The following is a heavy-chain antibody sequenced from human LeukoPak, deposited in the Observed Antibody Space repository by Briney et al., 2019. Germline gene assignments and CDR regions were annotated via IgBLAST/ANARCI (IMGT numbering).Heavy chain of an antibody. CDR3: ARIYCSSTSCYYFDY. CDR2: INPNRGGT. V-gene: IGHV1-2*02. D-gene: IGHD2-2*01. CDR1: GFTFTDYY. Sequence: ASVKVSCKASGFTFTDYYMHWVRQAPGQGLEWMGWINPNRGGTNYAQQFKGRVTMTRDTSISTAYMELSRLRSDDTAVYYCARIYCSSTSCYYFDYWGQGTLVTVPS. J-gene: IGHJ4*02.